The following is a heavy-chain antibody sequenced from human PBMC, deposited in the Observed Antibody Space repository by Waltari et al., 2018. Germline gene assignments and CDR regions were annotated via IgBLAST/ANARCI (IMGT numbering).Heavy chain of an antibody. V-gene: IGHV5-10-1*03. CDR3: ARQGYVTLPPSYGMDV. D-gene: IGHD3-16*01. CDR2: IDPTDSYT. CDR1: GYSFSSYW. Sequence: EVQLVQSGAEVKKPGESLRISCKGYGYSFSSYWISWVRQMPGKGLEWMGRIDPTDSYTNYSPSFQGHVTISADKSISTAYLQWSSLKASDTAMYYCARQGYVTLPPSYGMDVWGQGTTVTVSS. J-gene: IGHJ6*02.